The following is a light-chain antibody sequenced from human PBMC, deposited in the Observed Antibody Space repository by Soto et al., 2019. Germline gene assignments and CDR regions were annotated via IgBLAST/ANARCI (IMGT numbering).Light chain of an antibody. CDR1: SSNIGAGQD. J-gene: IGLJ1*01. CDR2: DSN. V-gene: IGLV1-40*01. Sequence: QSVLTQPPSVSGAPGQRVTISCTGTSSNIGAGQDVHWYRQLPGAAPKFLISDSNNRASGVPDRFSVSKSGASASLAITGLRAEDEGDYFCQSYGTSLSGIYVFGTGTQVNV. CDR3: QSYGTSLSGIYV.